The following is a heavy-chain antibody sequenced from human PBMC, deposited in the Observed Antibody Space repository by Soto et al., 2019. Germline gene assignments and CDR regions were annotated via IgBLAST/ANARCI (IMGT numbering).Heavy chain of an antibody. D-gene: IGHD3-3*01. CDR1: GYTFTSYG. V-gene: IGHV1-18*04. J-gene: IGHJ3*02. CDR3: ARAIRPQTYYDFWSGYSDAFDI. CDR2: ISAYNGNT. Sequence: QVQLVQSGAEVKKPGASVKVSCKASGYTFTSYGISWVRQAPGQGLEWMGWISAYNGNTNYAQKLQGRVNMTTDTSTSTAYMGLRSLRSDDTAVYYCARAIRPQTYYDFWSGYSDAFDIWGQGTMVTVSS.